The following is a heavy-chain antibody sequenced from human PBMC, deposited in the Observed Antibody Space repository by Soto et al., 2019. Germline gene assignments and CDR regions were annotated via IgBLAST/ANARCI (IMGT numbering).Heavy chain of an antibody. CDR3: AAPFFYRGYDVHSYMDV. V-gene: IGHV3-48*01. J-gene: IGHJ6*03. D-gene: IGHD5-12*01. Sequence: EVQLVESGGGLVQPGGSLRLSCAASGFTFSSYSMNWVRQAPGKGLEWVSYISSSSSTIYYADSVKGRFTISRDNAKNSLYLQMNSLRAEDTAVYYCAAPFFYRGYDVHSYMDVWGKGTTVTVSS. CDR2: ISSSSSTI. CDR1: GFTFSSYS.